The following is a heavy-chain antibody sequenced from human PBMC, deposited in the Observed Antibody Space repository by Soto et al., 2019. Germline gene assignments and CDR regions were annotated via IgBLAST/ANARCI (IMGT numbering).Heavy chain of an antibody. D-gene: IGHD1-26*01. CDR2: IYFSGGT. J-gene: IGHJ4*02. CDR1: GVSISSSSYY. CDR3: ARLPYSTSLDY. V-gene: IGHV4-39*01. Sequence: QVKLQESGPGLVKPSETLSLTCTVSGVSISSSSYYWGWIRQPPGKWQEWIGTIYFSGGTYYHPSLQSRVTIYVDTSKNQFSLKLSSVTAADTAVYYCARLPYSTSLDYWGQGTLVTVSS.